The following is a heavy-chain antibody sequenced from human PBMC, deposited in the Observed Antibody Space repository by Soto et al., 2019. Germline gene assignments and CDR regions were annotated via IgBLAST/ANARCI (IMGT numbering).Heavy chain of an antibody. CDR3: TTGPT. V-gene: IGHV3-15*07. J-gene: IGHJ4*02. CDR2: IRSETDGGTV. Sequence: EVQVVESGGGLVKPGESLRLSCEASGFTLSNAWTNWVRQAPGKGLEWVGRIRSETDGGTVDYAAPVKGRFTISRDDSKNTLYLQMNSLKTEDTAVYYCTTGPTWGQGTLVTVSS. CDR1: GFTLSNAW.